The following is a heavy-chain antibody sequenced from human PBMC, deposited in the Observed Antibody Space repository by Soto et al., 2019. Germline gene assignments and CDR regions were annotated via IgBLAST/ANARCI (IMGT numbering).Heavy chain of an antibody. CDR3: ARGITMVRGEVGAFAF. CDR2: INPNSGGT. V-gene: IGHV1-2*04. CDR1: GYTFTGYY. Sequence: ASVKVSCKASGYTFTGYYMHWVRQAPGQGLEWMGWINPNSGGTNYAQKFQGWVTMTRDTSISTAYMELSRLRSDDTAVYYCARGITMVRGEVGAFAFRGQGTMVTVSS. J-gene: IGHJ3*01. D-gene: IGHD3-10*01.